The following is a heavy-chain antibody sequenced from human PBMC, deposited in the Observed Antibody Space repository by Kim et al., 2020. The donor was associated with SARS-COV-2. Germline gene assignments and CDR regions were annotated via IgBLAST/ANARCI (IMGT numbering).Heavy chain of an antibody. Sequence: GGSLRLSCAASGFTFSSYSMNWVRQAPGKGLEWVSYISSSSSTIYYADSVKGRFTISRDNAKNSLYLQMNSLRDEDTAVYYCARDGPGCGGDCYPDSPAYYYYYGMDVWGQGTTVTVSS. CDR1: GFTFSSYS. J-gene: IGHJ6*02. CDR3: ARDGPGCGGDCYPDSPAYYYYYGMDV. V-gene: IGHV3-48*02. CDR2: ISSSSSTI. D-gene: IGHD2-21*02.